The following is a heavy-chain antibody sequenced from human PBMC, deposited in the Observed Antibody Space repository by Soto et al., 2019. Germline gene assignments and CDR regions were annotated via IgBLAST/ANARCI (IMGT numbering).Heavy chain of an antibody. J-gene: IGHJ4*02. V-gene: IGHV3-23*01. Sequence: PGGSLRLSCAASGFTFSSYAMSLVRQAPGKGLEWVSAISGSGGSTYYADSVKGRFTISRDNSKNTLYLQMNSLRAEDTAVYYCAKRLYPNIVGERWSFDYWGQGTLVTVSS. CDR1: GFTFSSYA. CDR2: ISGSGGST. D-gene: IGHD1-26*01. CDR3: AKRLYPNIVGERWSFDY.